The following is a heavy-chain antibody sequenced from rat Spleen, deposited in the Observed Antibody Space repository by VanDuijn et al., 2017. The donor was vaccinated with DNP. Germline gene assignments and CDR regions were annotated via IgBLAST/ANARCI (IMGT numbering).Heavy chain of an antibody. Sequence: EVQLVESGGGLVQPGRSLKLSCVASGFTFSDFYMAWVRQAPTKGLEWVAYITYDGVSTYYGDSVKGRFTISRDNAKNTLYLQMNSLRSEDMATYYCTTSPLIIRGTGWGQGVMVTVSS. V-gene: IGHV5-20*01. J-gene: IGHJ2*01. D-gene: IGHD4-3*01. CDR2: ITYDGVST. CDR3: TTSPLIIRGTG. CDR1: GFTFSDFY.